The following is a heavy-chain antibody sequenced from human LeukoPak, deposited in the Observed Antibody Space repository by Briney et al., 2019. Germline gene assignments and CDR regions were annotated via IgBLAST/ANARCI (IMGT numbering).Heavy chain of an antibody. V-gene: IGHV4-34*01. Sequence: PSETLSLTCAVYGGSFSGYYWSWIRQPPGKGLEWIGEINHSGSTNYNPSLKSRVTISVDTSKNQFSLKLSSVTAADTAVYYCASTTSWIQLWFFWGQGTLVTVSS. CDR1: GGSFSGYY. D-gene: IGHD5-18*01. J-gene: IGHJ4*02. CDR2: INHSGST. CDR3: ASTTSWIQLWFF.